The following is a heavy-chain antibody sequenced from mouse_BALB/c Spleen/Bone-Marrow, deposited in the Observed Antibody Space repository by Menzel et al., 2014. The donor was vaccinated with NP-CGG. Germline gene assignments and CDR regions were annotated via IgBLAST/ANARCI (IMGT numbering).Heavy chain of an antibody. CDR2: IDPANGNT. CDR3: ANYYYGSSLFAY. Sequence: EVHLVESGAELVKPGASAKLSCTASGFNIKDTYMHWVKQRPEQGLEWIGRIDPANGNTKYDPKFQGKATITADTSSNTAYLQLSSLTSEDTAVYYCANYYYGSSLFAYWGQGTLVTVSA. J-gene: IGHJ3*01. CDR1: GFNIKDTY. V-gene: IGHV14-3*02. D-gene: IGHD1-1*01.